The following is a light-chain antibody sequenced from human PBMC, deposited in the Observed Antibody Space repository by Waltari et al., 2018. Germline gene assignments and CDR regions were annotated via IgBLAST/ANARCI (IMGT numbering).Light chain of an antibody. CDR2: EVS. Sequence: QSALTQPASVSGSPGQSITISCSGTDSDVGAYDFVSWYQQHPGKAPHLIIYEVSKRPSGISKRFSASKSGNTASLTISGLQAEDEADYDCSSYTTSSAPGGFGTGTRVTVL. V-gene: IGLV2-14*01. CDR3: SSYTTSSAPGG. J-gene: IGLJ1*01. CDR1: DSDVGAYDF.